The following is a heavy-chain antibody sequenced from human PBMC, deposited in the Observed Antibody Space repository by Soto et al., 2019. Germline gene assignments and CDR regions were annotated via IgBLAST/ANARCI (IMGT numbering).Heavy chain of an antibody. D-gene: IGHD3-3*01. J-gene: IGHJ6*02. Sequence: PSETLSLTCAVYGGSFSGYYWSWIRQPPGKGLEWIGEINHSGSTNYNPSLKSRVTISVDTSKNQFSLKLSSVTAADTAVYYCARGRGDLWSGYYMDYYYGMDVWGQGTTVTVSS. CDR1: GGSFSGYY. V-gene: IGHV4-34*01. CDR2: INHSGST. CDR3: ARGRGDLWSGYYMDYYYGMDV.